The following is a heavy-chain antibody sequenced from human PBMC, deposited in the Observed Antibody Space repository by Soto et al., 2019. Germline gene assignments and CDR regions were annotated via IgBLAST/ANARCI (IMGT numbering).Heavy chain of an antibody. CDR2: ISSSSSYI. J-gene: IGHJ6*02. D-gene: IGHD1-26*01. CDR1: GFTFSSYS. V-gene: IGHV3-21*01. Sequence: EVQLVESGGGLVKPGGSLRLSCAASGFTFSSYSMNWVRQAPGKGLEWVSSISSSSSYIYYADSVKGRFTISRDNAKNSLYLQMNSLRAEDTAVDYGARDDSGGATGYYYDDGMDVWGQGTTVTVAS. CDR3: ARDDSGGATGYYYDDGMDV.